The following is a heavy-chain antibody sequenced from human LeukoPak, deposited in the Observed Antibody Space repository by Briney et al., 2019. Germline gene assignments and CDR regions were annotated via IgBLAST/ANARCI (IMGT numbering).Heavy chain of an antibody. D-gene: IGHD3-9*01. CDR1: GHSFTSYW. Sequence: GESLKISCKGSGHSFTSYWIGWVRQLPGKGLEWMGIIYPGDSDTRYSPSFQGQVTISADKSISTAYLQWSSLKASDTAMYYCARIRRCYDILTGLHDAFDIWGQGTMVTVSS. V-gene: IGHV5-51*01. CDR2: IYPGDSDT. J-gene: IGHJ3*02. CDR3: ARIRRCYDILTGLHDAFDI.